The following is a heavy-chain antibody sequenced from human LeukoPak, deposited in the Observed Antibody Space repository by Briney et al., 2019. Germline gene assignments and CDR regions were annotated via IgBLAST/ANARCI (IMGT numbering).Heavy chain of an antibody. CDR2: ISSSSSYI. D-gene: IGHD2-2*01. CDR1: GFTFSSYS. Sequence: GGSLRLSCAASGFTFSSYSMNWVRQAPGKGLGWVSSISSSSSYIYYADSVKGRFTISRDNAKNSLYLQMNSLRAEDTAVYYCASNPYCSSTSCYGVNYYYYYGMDVWGQGTTVTVSS. CDR3: ASNPYCSSTSCYGVNYYYYYGMDV. J-gene: IGHJ6*02. V-gene: IGHV3-21*01.